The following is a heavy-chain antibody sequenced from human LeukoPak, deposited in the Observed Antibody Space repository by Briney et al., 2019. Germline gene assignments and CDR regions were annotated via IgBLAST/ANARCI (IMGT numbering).Heavy chain of an antibody. CDR3: ARAYYDNSAYLDY. J-gene: IGHJ4*02. CDR2: IDHSGST. CDR1: GGSINSGDYY. V-gene: IGHV4-30-2*01. D-gene: IGHD3-22*01. Sequence: SEALSLTCTVSGGSINSGDYYWSWIRQPPGKGLEWIGYIDHSGSTYYNPSLKSRDTISVDRSKQQFSLKLTSVTAADTAVYFCARAYYDNSAYLDYWGQGALVTVSS.